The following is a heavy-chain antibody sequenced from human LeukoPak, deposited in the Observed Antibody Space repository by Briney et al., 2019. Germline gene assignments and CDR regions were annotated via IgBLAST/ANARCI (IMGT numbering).Heavy chain of an antibody. CDR2: IYYSGST. D-gene: IGHD6-13*01. J-gene: IGHJ3*02. V-gene: IGHV4-39*07. CDR3: ARDSSSWTKGAFDI. CDR1: GGSISNSSYY. Sequence: NTSETLSLTCTVSGGSISNSSYYWGWIRQPPGKGLEWIGSIYYSGSTYYNPSLKSRVTISVDTSKNQFSLKLSSVTAADTAVYYCARDSSSWTKGAFDIWGQGTMVTVSS.